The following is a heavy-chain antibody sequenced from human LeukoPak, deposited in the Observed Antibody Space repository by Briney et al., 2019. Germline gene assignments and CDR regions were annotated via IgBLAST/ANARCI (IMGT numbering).Heavy chain of an antibody. CDR3: ARVATYYDILTGSYFDY. Sequence: SETLSLTCTVSGGSISSYYWSWIRQPPGKGLGWIGYNYYSGSTNYNPSLKSRVTISVDTSKNQFSLKLSSVTAADTAVYYCARVATYYDILTGSYFDYWGQGTLVTVSS. CDR2: NYYSGST. CDR1: GGSISSYY. D-gene: IGHD3-9*01. J-gene: IGHJ4*02. V-gene: IGHV4-59*01.